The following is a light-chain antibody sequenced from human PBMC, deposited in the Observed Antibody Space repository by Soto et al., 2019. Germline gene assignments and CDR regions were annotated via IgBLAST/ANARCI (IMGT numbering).Light chain of an antibody. CDR2: GAS. CDR3: QQYDSSPIT. V-gene: IGKV3-20*01. Sequence: EIVLTQSPDTLSLSPGESATLSCRASQSVSSSYLAWYQQKPGQAPRLLIYGASSRATGIPDRFSGSGSGTDFTLTISRLEPEDFAVYYCQQYDSSPITFGQGTRLEIK. CDR1: QSVSSSY. J-gene: IGKJ5*01.